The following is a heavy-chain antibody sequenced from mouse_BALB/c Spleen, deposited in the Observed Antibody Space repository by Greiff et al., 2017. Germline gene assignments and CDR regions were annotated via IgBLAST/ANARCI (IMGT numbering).Heavy chain of an antibody. CDR3: ARQLGLRGFAY. CDR1: GFTFSSYT. D-gene: IGHD3-1*01. Sequence: EVMLVESGGGLVKPGGSLKLSCAASGFTFSSYTMSWVRQTPEKRLEWVATISSGGSYTYYPDSVKGRFTISRDNAKNTLYLQMSSLKSEDTAMYYCARQLGLRGFAYWGQGTLVTVSA. CDR2: ISSGGSYT. V-gene: IGHV5-6-4*01. J-gene: IGHJ3*01.